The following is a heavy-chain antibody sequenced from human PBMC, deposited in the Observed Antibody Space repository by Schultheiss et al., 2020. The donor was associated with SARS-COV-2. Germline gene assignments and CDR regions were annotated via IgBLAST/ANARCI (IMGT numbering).Heavy chain of an antibody. V-gene: IGHV4-59*06. Sequence: SETLSLTCTVSGGSISSYYWSWIRQHPGKGLEWIGYIYYSGITYYNPSLKSRLTISVDTSKNQFSLKLSSVTAADTAVYYCARVGTLPGRFFDYWGQGTLVTVSS. CDR1: GGSISSYY. CDR3: ARVGTLPGRFFDY. J-gene: IGHJ4*02. D-gene: IGHD3-3*01. CDR2: IYYSGIT.